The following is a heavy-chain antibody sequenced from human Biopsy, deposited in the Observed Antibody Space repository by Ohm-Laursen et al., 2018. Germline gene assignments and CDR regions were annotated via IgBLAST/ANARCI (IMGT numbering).Heavy chain of an antibody. J-gene: IGHJ4*02. Sequence: SVKVSCKAPGGTFSNYGVNWVRQAPGQGLEWLGGNIPILGTENYSQKFQGRVTMTEDTSTSTAYMEVWRLRSDDTAVYYCAADINVWNVNYWGQGTQVIVSS. D-gene: IGHD1-1*01. CDR2: NIPILGTE. CDR3: AADINVWNVNY. V-gene: IGHV1-69*06. CDR1: GGTFSNYG.